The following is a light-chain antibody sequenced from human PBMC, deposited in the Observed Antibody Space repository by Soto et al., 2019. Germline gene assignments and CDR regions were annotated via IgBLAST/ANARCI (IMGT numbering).Light chain of an antibody. CDR1: SGSVSTNNY. CDR2: RTN. CDR3: VRDMGLGIWV. Sequence: QTVVTQEPSFSVSPGGTVTLTCALSSGSVSTNNYPSWCQQTPGQAPRTLIFRTNTRSSGVPDRFSGSILGNKAALTITGAQADDESDYYCVRDMGLGIWVFGGGTKLTVL. V-gene: IGLV8-61*01. J-gene: IGLJ3*02.